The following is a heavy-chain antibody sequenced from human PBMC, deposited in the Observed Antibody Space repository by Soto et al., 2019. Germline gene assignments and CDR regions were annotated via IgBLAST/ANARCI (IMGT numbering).Heavy chain of an antibody. CDR1: GFTFSSYG. CDR3: AKGAHSGSYFPFDY. V-gene: IGHV3-30*18. CDR2: ISYDGSNK. Sequence: GGSLRLSCAASGFTFSSYGMHWVRQAPGKGLEWVAVISYDGSNKYYADSVKGRFTISRDNSKNTLYLQMNSLRAEDTAVYYCAKGAHSGSYFPFDYWGQGTLVTVSS. D-gene: IGHD1-26*01. J-gene: IGHJ4*02.